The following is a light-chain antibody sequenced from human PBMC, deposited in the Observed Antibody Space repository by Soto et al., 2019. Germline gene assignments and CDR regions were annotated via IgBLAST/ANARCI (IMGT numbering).Light chain of an antibody. CDR3: QQYNSWPPIT. V-gene: IGKV3-15*01. CDR2: GAS. J-gene: IGKJ5*01. Sequence: MMMTQSPATLSVSPGERVTLSCRTSHSVNSHVAWYQQKPGQAPSLLIYGASTRATGTPARFSGSGSGTEFTLSISSLQSEDFAVYYCQQYNSWPPITFGQGTRLEIK. CDR1: HSVNSH.